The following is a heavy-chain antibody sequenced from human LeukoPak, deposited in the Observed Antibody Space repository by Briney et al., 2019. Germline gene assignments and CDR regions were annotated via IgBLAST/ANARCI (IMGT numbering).Heavy chain of an antibody. V-gene: IGHV4-4*07. Sequence: SETLSPTCTVSGGSINSYYWSCIRQPAGEGLVWLGRIYIGGRTNYNPSLKSRVPISVDASKNQFSLKLTSVTAADTAVYYCARESISTYYLDAFDMWGQGKMVTVSS. CDR1: GGSINSYY. CDR2: IYIGGRT. CDR3: ARESISTYYLDAFDM. D-gene: IGHD2/OR15-2a*01. J-gene: IGHJ3*02.